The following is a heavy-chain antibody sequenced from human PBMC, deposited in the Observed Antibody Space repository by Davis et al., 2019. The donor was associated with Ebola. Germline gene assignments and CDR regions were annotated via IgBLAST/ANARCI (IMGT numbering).Heavy chain of an antibody. CDR1: GFSFSDYY. Sequence: GESLKISCAASGFSFSDYYMTWIRQAPGKGLEWVSHISDSGAKIYYADSVKGRFTISRDNAKNSLYLQMNSLRAEDTAVYHCARHALSLGGRDFDYWGQGTLVAVSS. J-gene: IGHJ4*02. D-gene: IGHD1-26*01. CDR3: ARHALSLGGRDFDY. V-gene: IGHV3-11*04. CDR2: ISDSGAKI.